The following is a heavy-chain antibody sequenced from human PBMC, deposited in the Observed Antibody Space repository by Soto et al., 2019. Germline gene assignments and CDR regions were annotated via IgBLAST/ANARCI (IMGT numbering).Heavy chain of an antibody. V-gene: IGHV1-24*01. CDR2: FDPEDGET. Sequence: ASVKVSCKVSGYTLTELSMHWVRQAPGKGLEWMGGFDPEDGETIYAQKFQGRVTMTEDTSTDTDYMELSSLRSEDTAVYYCAPRRRGSRGYYYFAFDIWGQGTMVTVPS. D-gene: IGHD3-22*01. CDR3: APRRRGSRGYYYFAFDI. J-gene: IGHJ3*02. CDR1: GYTLTELS.